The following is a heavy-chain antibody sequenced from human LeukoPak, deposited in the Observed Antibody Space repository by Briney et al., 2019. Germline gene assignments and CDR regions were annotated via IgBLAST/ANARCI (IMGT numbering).Heavy chain of an antibody. J-gene: IGHJ6*02. V-gene: IGHV1-69*13. CDR3: ARIMEYCSSTSCYYGMDV. Sequence: WASVTVSCKTYGGTFNNYAINWVRQAPGQGLEWMGGIIPLFRTANYAQNFQGRLTITADESTRTAYMELSSLRSEDTAVYYCARIMEYCSSTSCYYGMDVWGQGTTVTVSS. CDR1: GGTFNNYA. CDR2: IIPLFRTA. D-gene: IGHD2-2*01.